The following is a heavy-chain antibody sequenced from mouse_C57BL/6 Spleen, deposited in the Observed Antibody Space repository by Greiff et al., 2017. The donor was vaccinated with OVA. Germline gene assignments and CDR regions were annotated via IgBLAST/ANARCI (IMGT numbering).Heavy chain of an antibody. D-gene: IGHD4-1*01. J-gene: IGHJ4*01. Sequence: EVQLVESEGGLVQPGSSMKLSCTASGFTFSDYYMAWVRQVPEKGLEWVANINYDGSSTYYLDSLKSRFIISRDNAKNILYLQMSSLKSEDTATYYCARVFLGRGAMDYWGQGTSVTVSS. V-gene: IGHV5-16*01. CDR1: GFTFSDYY. CDR3: ARVFLGRGAMDY. CDR2: INYDGSST.